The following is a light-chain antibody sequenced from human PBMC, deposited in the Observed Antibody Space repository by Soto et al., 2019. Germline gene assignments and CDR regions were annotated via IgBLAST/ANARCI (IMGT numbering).Light chain of an antibody. CDR3: QQYADLPLT. CDR2: DAS. V-gene: IGKV1-33*01. CDR1: EDISNY. Sequence: IKMTQSPSSLSASVGGRVTITCQASEDISNYLNWYQQKPGKAPNVLISDASNLETGVTSRFSGSRSGTDFTFTISSLQPEDIATYYCQQYADLPLTVGGGTKVEIK. J-gene: IGKJ4*01.